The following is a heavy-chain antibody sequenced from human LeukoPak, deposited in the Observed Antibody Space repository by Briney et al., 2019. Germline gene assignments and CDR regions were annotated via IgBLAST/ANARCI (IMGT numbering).Heavy chain of an antibody. Sequence: PGGSLRLSCAASGFTFSSYAMSWVRQAPGKGRECGSAISGSGGSTYYADSVKGRVTISRDTSKHTLYLQMTSLRAEDTAVYYCAKVAVTATRFDYWGQGTLVTVSS. CDR3: AKVAVTATRFDY. D-gene: IGHD2-21*02. CDR1: GFTFSSYA. J-gene: IGHJ4*02. V-gene: IGHV3-23*01. CDR2: ISGSGGST.